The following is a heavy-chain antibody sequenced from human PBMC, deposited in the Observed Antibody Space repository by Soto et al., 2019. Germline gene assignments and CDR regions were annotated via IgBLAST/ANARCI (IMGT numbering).Heavy chain of an antibody. CDR2: IIPIFGTA. CDR3: ARRPNGYWGAAGWFDP. D-gene: IGHD5-18*01. CDR1: GGTFSSYD. J-gene: IGHJ5*02. V-gene: IGHV1-69*12. Sequence: QVQLVQSGAEVKKPGSSVKVSCKASGGTFSSYDISWVRQAPGQGLEWMGGIIPIFGTANYAQKFQGRVMITADESTSTAYMELSSLRSEDTAVYYCARRPNGYWGAAGWFDPWGQGTLVTVSS.